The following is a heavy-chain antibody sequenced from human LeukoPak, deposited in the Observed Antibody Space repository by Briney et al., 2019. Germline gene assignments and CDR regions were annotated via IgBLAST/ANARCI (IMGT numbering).Heavy chain of an antibody. J-gene: IGHJ5*02. CDR2: IRSKADGGTT. Sequence: GGSLRLSCAASGFTFSNAWMSWVRQAPGKRLEWVGRIRSKADGGTTDYAAPANGRFTISRDDSKNTPYLQMNSLKTEDTAVYNCSTHYSGTFDPWGQGTLVTVSS. D-gene: IGHD3-10*01. CDR1: GFTFSNAW. V-gene: IGHV3-15*01. CDR3: STHYSGTFDP.